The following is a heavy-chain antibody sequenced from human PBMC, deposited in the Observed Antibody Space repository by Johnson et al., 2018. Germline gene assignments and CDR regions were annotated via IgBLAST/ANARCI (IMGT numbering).Heavy chain of an antibody. CDR1: GGSISSYY. Sequence: QVQLQESGPGLVKPSETLSLTCTVSGGSISSYYWSWIRQPPGKGLEWIGYIYYSGSTNYNPSLKSRVTISVDTAKHQFSLKLSSVTAADTAGYYCAGNCSSSWLPYYYYGMDVWGQGTTVTVSS. V-gene: IGHV4-59*01. CDR2: IYYSGST. CDR3: AGNCSSSWLPYYYYGMDV. J-gene: IGHJ6*02. D-gene: IGHD6-13*01.